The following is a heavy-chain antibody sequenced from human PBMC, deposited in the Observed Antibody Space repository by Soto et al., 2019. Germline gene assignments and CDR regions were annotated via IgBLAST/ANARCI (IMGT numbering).Heavy chain of an antibody. D-gene: IGHD1-26*01. J-gene: IGHJ5*02. Sequence: QVQLVQSGAEVKKPGASEKVSCKASGYTFTSYGISWVRQAPGQGLEWMGWISAYNGNTNYAQKLQGRVTMTTVTSTSTAYMELRSLRSDDTAVYYCARDRPGQWELGRFDPWGQGTLVTVSS. CDR1: GYTFTSYG. V-gene: IGHV1-18*01. CDR3: ARDRPGQWELGRFDP. CDR2: ISAYNGNT.